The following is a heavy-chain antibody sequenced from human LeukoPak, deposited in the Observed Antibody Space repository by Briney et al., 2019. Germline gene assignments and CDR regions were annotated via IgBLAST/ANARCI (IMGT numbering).Heavy chain of an antibody. Sequence: ASAKVSCKASGGTFSSYAISWVRQAPGQGLEWMGRIMPIFGTANYAQKFQGRVTITTDESTSTAYMELSSLRSEDTAVYYCARDLGCSSTSCYFHWFDPWGQGTLVTVSS. J-gene: IGHJ5*02. D-gene: IGHD2-2*01. CDR1: GGTFSSYA. CDR3: ARDLGCSSTSCYFHWFDP. V-gene: IGHV1-69*05. CDR2: IMPIFGTA.